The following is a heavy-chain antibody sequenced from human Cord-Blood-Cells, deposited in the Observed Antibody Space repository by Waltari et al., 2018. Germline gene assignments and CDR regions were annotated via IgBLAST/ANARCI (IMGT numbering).Heavy chain of an antibody. D-gene: IGHD7-27*01. J-gene: IGHJ2*01. V-gene: IGHV3-33*01. Sequence: QVQLVESGGGVVQPGRSLRLSCAASGFTFSSYGMHWVRQAPGKGLEWVAVIWYDGSNKYYADSGKGRFTISRDNSKNTLYLQMNSLRAEDTAVYYCARDSPLTGDWYFDLWGRGTLVTVSS. CDR2: IWYDGSNK. CDR3: ARDSPLTGDWYFDL. CDR1: GFTFSSYG.